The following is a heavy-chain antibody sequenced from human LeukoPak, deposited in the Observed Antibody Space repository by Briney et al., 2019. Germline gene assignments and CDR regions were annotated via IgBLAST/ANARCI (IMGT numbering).Heavy chain of an antibody. Sequence: SETLSLTCTVSGGSISSYYWSWIRQPAGKGLEWIGRIYTSGSTNYNPSLKSRVTMSVDTSKNQFSLKLSSVTAADTAVYYCAREYALPTYRSSTSCYYGYYYYMDVWGKGTTVTVSS. CDR3: AREYALPTYRSSTSCYYGYYYYMDV. CDR1: GGSISSYY. V-gene: IGHV4-4*07. J-gene: IGHJ6*03. CDR2: IYTSGST. D-gene: IGHD2-2*01.